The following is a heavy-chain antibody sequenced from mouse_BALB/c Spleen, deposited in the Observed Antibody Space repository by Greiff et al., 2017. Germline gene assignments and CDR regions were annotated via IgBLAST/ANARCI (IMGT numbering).Heavy chain of an antibody. CDR1: GDSVTSGY. CDR2: ISYSGST. J-gene: IGHJ4*01. V-gene: IGHV3-8*02. D-gene: IGHD2-14*01. Sequence: EVMLVESGPSLVKPSQTLSLTCSVTGDSVTSGYWNWIRKFPGNKLEYMGYISYSGSTYYNPSLKSRISITRDTSKNQYYLQLNSVTTEDTATYYCARGGGRYNYAMDYWGQGTSVTVSS. CDR3: ARGGGRYNYAMDY.